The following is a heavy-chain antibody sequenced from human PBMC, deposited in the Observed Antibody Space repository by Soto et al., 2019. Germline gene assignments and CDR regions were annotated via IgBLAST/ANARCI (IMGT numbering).Heavy chain of an antibody. CDR3: ARERGGLSGADV. CDR1: GFMLSNYE. D-gene: IGHD1-26*01. V-gene: IGHV3-48*03. J-gene: IGHJ6*02. CDR2: ISTGGSSI. Sequence: GGSLRLSCAGSGFMLSNYEMNWVRQAPGKGLEWVSYISTGGSSIYYADSVKGRFTIARDNGKNSVYLQMSSLRAEDTATYYCARERGGLSGADVWGQGTTVTVSS.